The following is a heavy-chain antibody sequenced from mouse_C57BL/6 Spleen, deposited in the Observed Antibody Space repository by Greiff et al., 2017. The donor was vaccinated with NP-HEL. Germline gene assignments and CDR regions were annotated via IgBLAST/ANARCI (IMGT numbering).Heavy chain of an antibody. D-gene: IGHD2-4*01. Sequence: QVQLKESGAELVRPGTSVKVSCKASGYAFTNYLIEWVKQRPGQGLEWIGVINPGSGGTNYNEKFKGKATLTADKSSSTAYMQLSSLTSEDSAVYFCARLGDYDRGAWFAYWGQGTLVTVSA. CDR1: GYAFTNYL. CDR2: INPGSGGT. J-gene: IGHJ3*01. CDR3: ARLGDYDRGAWFAY. V-gene: IGHV1-54*01.